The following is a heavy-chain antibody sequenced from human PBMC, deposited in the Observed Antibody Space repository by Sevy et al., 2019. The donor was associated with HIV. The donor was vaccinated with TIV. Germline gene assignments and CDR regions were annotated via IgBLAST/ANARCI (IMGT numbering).Heavy chain of an antibody. CDR2: IRSKAYGGTT. D-gene: IGHD3-22*01. CDR1: GFTFGDYA. J-gene: IGHJ1*01. V-gene: IGHV3-49*03. CDR3: TRDPSAGSGYATFQH. Sequence: GGSLRLSCTASGFTFGDYAMSWFRQAPGKGLEWVGFIRSKAYGGTTEYAASVKSRFTISRDDSKSIAYLQMNSLKTEDTAVYYCTRDPSAGSGYATFQHWGQGTLVTVSS.